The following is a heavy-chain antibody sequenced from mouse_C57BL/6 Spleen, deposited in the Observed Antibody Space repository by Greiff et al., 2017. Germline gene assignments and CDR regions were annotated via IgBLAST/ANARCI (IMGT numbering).Heavy chain of an antibody. V-gene: IGHV1-82*01. CDR2: IYPGDGDT. Sequence: VQLQESGPELVKPGASVKISCKASGYAFSSSWMNWVKQRPGKGLEWIGRIYPGDGDTNYNGKFKGKATLTADKSSSTAYMQLSSLTSEDSAVYFCARGLWSLGGYFDVWGTGTTVTVSS. D-gene: IGHD1-1*02. CDR3: ARGLWSLGGYFDV. J-gene: IGHJ1*03. CDR1: GYAFSSSW.